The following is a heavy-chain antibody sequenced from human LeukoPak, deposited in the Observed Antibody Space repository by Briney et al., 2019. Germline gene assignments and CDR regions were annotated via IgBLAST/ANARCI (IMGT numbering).Heavy chain of an antibody. CDR2: ISSSGSTI. CDR1: GFTFSSYE. D-gene: IGHD2-21*01. V-gene: IGHV3-48*03. Sequence: GGSLRLSCAASGFTFSSYEMNWVRQAPGKGLEWVSYISSSGSTIYYADSVKGRFTISRDNVKNSLYLQMNSLRAEDTAVYYCARDPSLWSREPHFDYWGQGTLVTVSS. CDR3: ARDPSLWSREPHFDY. J-gene: IGHJ4*02.